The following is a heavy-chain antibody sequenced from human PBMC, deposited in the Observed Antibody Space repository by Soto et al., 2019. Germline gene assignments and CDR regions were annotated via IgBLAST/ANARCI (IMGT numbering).Heavy chain of an antibody. CDR1: GFTFSSYW. V-gene: IGHV3-74*01. CDR2: INSDGSST. Sequence: GGSLRLSCAASGFTFSSYWMHWVRQAPGKGLVWVSRINSDGSSTSYADSVKGRFTISRDNAKNTLYLQMNSLRAEDTAVYYCARASFAAGTGTHYYYYYMDVWGKGTTVTVSS. J-gene: IGHJ6*03. D-gene: IGHD6-13*01. CDR3: ARASFAAGTGTHYYYYYMDV.